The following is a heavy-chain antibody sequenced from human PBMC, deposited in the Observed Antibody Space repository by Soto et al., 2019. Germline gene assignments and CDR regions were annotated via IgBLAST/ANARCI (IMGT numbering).Heavy chain of an antibody. CDR3: ARDPEDIVVVPAATRPVDY. V-gene: IGHV3-11*01. CDR1: GFTLSDYY. J-gene: IGHJ4*02. D-gene: IGHD2-2*01. CDR2: ISSSGSTI. Sequence: QVQLVESGGGLVKPGGSLRLSCAASGFTLSDYYMSWIRQAPGKGLEWVSYISSSGSTIYYADSVKGRFTISRDNAKNSLYLQMNSLRAEDTAVYYCARDPEDIVVVPAATRPVDYWGQGPLVTVSS.